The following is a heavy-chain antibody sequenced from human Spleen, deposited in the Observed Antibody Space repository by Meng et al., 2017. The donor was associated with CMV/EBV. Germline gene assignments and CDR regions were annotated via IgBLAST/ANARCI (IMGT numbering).Heavy chain of an antibody. CDR1: GYTVTSYG. D-gene: IGHD2-2*01. J-gene: IGHJ4*02. CDR3: ARACSSRTCYHIY. Sequence: KASGYTVTSYGISWLRQAPGQGLEWMGWINTYSGSTNYAQNLQGRVTMTTDTSTNTAYMELRSLRSDDTAVYYCARACSSRTCYHIYWGQGTLVTVSS. V-gene: IGHV1-18*01. CDR2: INTYSGST.